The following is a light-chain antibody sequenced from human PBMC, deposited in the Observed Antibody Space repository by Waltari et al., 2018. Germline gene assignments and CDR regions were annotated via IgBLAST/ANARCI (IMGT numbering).Light chain of an antibody. Sequence: EIVMTQSPATLSLSPGERATLSCRASQSVSSSLAWYQQNPGQAPRLLIYGASTRATGIAARFSGSGSGTEFTLTISSLQSEDFAVYYCQQYNNWLTFGGGTKVEIK. J-gene: IGKJ4*01. CDR3: QQYNNWLT. V-gene: IGKV3-15*01. CDR2: GAS. CDR1: QSVSSS.